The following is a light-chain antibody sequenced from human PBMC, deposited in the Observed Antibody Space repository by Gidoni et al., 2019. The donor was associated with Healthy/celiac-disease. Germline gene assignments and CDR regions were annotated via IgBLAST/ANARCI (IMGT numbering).Light chain of an antibody. J-gene: IGKJ1*01. CDR1: QNVVNY. CDR2: DAS. V-gene: IGKV3-11*01. CDR3: HQRSIWPLGT. Sequence: EIVLTQSPATLSLSPGETATLSCRASQNVVNYLAWYQQKPGQAPRLLIYDASNRATGIPARFSGSGSGTDFTLTISSLEPEDFAVYYCHQRSIWPLGTFXQXTKVXIK.